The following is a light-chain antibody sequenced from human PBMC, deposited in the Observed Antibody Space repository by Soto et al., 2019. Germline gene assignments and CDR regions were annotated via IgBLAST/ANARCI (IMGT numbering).Light chain of an antibody. CDR1: SSDVGGYNY. Sequence: QSVLTQPASVSGSPGQSITISCTGTSSDVGGYNYVSWYQQHPGRAPKLIIYEVTYRPSGVSNRFSGSKSGNTASLTISGLQAEDEANYYRTSYTSSTTLYVVFGGGTKATVL. V-gene: IGLV2-14*01. CDR3: TSYTSSTTLYVV. CDR2: EVT. J-gene: IGLJ2*01.